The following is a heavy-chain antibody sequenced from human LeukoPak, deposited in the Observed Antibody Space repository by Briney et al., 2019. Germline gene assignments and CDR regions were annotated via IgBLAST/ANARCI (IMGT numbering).Heavy chain of an antibody. V-gene: IGHV4-34*01. J-gene: IGHJ4*02. Sequence: SETLSLTCAVYGGSFSGYYWSWIRQPPGKGLEWIGEINHSGSTNYNPSLKSRVTISVDTSKNQFSLKLRSVTAADTAVYYCARALRITIFGVVIDYWGQGTLVTVSS. CDR2: INHSGST. CDR1: GGSFSGYY. D-gene: IGHD3-3*01. CDR3: ARALRITIFGVVIDY.